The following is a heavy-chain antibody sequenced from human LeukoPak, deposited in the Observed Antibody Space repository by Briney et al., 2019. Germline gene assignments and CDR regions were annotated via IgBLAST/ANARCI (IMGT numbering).Heavy chain of an antibody. Sequence: ASVKVSCKASGYTFTGYWLYWVRQAPGQGLEWMGWINPNGGGTNYAQKFQGRVTMTRDTSISTAYMELSRLRSDDTAVYYCVKFAGGIYWGQGTLVTVSS. V-gene: IGHV1-2*02. CDR2: INPNGGGT. D-gene: IGHD3-16*01. J-gene: IGHJ4*02. CDR1: GYTFTGYW. CDR3: VKFAGGIY.